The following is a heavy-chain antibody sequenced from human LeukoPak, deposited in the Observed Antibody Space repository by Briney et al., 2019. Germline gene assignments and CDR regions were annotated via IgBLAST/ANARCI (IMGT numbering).Heavy chain of an antibody. J-gene: IGHJ4*02. V-gene: IGHV4-30-4*08. D-gene: IGHD3-16*02. Sequence: SETLSLTCTVSGGSISSGDYYWSWIRQPPGKGLEWIGYIYYSGSTYYNPSLKSRVTISVDTSKNQFSLKLSSVTAADTAVYYCARGGGRTFGGVIVSLDYWGQGTLVTVSS. CDR1: GGSISSGDYY. CDR2: IYYSGST. CDR3: ARGGGRTFGGVIVSLDY.